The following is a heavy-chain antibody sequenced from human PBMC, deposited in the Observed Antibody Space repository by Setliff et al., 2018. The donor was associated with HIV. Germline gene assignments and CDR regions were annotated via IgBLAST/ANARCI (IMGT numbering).Heavy chain of an antibody. CDR1: GYTFSSYE. CDR2: ISTSNGYT. CDR3: ARGGSYWGDAFDI. J-gene: IGHJ3*02. Sequence: ASVKVSCKASGYTFSSYEISWVRQAPGQGLEWMGSISTSNGYTNYAQKLQGRVTVTTDTSTSTAYMELRGLRSDDTAVYYCARGGSYWGDAFDIWGQGTMVTVS. V-gene: IGHV1-18*01. D-gene: IGHD1-26*01.